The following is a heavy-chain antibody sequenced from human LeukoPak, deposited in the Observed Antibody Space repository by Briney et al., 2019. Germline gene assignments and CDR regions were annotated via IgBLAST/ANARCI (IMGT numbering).Heavy chain of an antibody. J-gene: IGHJ4*02. CDR2: TDGGTT. D-gene: IGHD1-1*01. Sequence: GGSLRLSCAASGLTFRNAWMSWVRQAPGKGLEWVGRTDGGTTDYGGRVKGRFTISRDDSKNTLYLQMNSLKSEDTAVYYCTTDRSTWNDYWGQGTLVTVSS. CDR1: GLTFRNAW. V-gene: IGHV3-15*01. CDR3: TTDRSTWNDY.